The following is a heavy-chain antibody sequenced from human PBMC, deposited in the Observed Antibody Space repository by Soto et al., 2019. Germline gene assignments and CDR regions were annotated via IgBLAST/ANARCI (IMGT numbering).Heavy chain of an antibody. CDR3: ARVGKGGSWYSVLRWFDP. J-gene: IGHJ5*02. CDR1: GGSFSGYY. Sequence: SETLSLTCAVYGGSFSGYYWSWIRQPPGKGLEWIGEINHSGSTNYNPSLKSRVTISVDTSKNQFSLKLSSVTAADTAVYYCARVGKGGSWYSVLRWFDPWGQGTLVTVSS. CDR2: INHSGST. D-gene: IGHD6-13*01. V-gene: IGHV4-34*01.